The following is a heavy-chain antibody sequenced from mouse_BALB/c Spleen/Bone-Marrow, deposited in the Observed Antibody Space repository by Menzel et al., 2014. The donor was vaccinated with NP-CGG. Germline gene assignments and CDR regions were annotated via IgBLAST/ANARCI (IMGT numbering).Heavy chain of an antibody. CDR3: ARWITTVVAPYVMDY. CDR1: GYAFSSYW. Sequence: LVESGAELERPGSSVKISCKASGYAFSSYWMNWVKQRPGQGLEWIGQIYPGDGDTNYNGKFKGKATLTADKSSSTAYMQLSSLTSEDSAVYFCARWITTVVAPYVMDYWGQGTSVTVSS. D-gene: IGHD1-1*01. J-gene: IGHJ4*01. CDR2: IYPGDGDT. V-gene: IGHV1-80*01.